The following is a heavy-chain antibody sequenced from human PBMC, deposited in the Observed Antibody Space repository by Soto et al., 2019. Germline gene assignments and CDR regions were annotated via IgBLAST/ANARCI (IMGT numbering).Heavy chain of an antibody. CDR1: GFTFSNYW. V-gene: IGHV3-74*01. CDR3: ATSKGGVRYGHTTL. D-gene: IGHD1-26*01. J-gene: IGHJ4*02. Sequence: EVQLVESGGALVQPGGSLRLSCAASGFTFSNYWMHWVRQAPGKGLVWISRMNSDGSNIFYADAVKGRFTISRDNAKNTPYVQMVNLRAEDTAVYFCATSKGGVRYGHTTLWGQGSLVTVSS. CDR2: MNSDGSNI.